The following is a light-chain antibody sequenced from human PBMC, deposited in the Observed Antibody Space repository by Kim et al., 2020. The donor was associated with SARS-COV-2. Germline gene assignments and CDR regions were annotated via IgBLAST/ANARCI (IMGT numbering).Light chain of an antibody. J-gene: IGKJ4*01. CDR1: QSVSDN. Sequence: SPGERATLSCRASQSVSDNLAWYQQKPGQAPSLLIYGASTRATGIPARFSGSGSGTEFTLTISSLQSEDFAVYYCQQYNNWPPLTFGGGTKVDIK. CDR3: QQYNNWPPLT. CDR2: GAS. V-gene: IGKV3D-15*01.